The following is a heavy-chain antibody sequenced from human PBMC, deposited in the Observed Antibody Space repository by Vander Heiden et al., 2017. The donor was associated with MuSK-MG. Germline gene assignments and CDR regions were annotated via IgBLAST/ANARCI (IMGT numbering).Heavy chain of an antibody. J-gene: IGHJ4*02. CDR2: IIPIFGTA. V-gene: IGHV1-69*06. CDR3: ARVIAGSGYSPPRYYFDY. Sequence: QVQLVQSGAEVKKPGSSVKVSCMASGGTFTSYALSWVRQAPGQGLEWMGGIIPIFGTANYAQKFQGRVTITADKSTSTAYMELSSLRSEDTAVYYCARVIAGSGYSPPRYYFDYWGQGTLVTVSS. D-gene: IGHD3-9*01. CDR1: GGTFTSYA.